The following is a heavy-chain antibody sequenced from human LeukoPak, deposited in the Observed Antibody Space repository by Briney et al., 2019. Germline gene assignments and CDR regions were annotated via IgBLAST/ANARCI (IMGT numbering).Heavy chain of an antibody. V-gene: IGHV5-51*01. CDR3: ARHHVWGTYAFYFHYMDV. J-gene: IGHJ6*03. D-gene: IGHD3-16*01. Sequence: GESLKISCKGSGYNFTNYWIGWVRQMPGKGLEWMGIIYPGDSETRYSPSFEGQVTISVDKSISTAYLQWSSLKASDTAMYYCARHHVWGTYAFYFHYMDVWGKGTTVTISS. CDR2: IYPGDSET. CDR1: GYNFTNYW.